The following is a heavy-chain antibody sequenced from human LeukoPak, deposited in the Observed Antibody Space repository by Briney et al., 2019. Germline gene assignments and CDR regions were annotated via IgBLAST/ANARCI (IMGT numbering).Heavy chain of an antibody. J-gene: IGHJ4*02. CDR2: IKQDGSEK. V-gene: IGHV3-7*04. Sequence: GGSLRLSCAASGFTFSIYWMTWVRQAPGKGLEWVANIKQDGSEKYYVVSVKGRFTISRDNAKNSLYLQMNSLRAEDTAVYYCARGGRGSDYWGQGTLVTVSS. D-gene: IGHD2-15*01. CDR1: GFTFSIYW. CDR3: ARGGRGSDY.